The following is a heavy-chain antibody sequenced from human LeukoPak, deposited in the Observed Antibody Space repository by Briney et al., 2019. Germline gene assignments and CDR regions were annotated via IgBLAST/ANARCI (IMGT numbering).Heavy chain of an antibody. Sequence: APVKVSCKASGYTFTSYYMHWVRQAPGQGLEWMGIINPSGGSTSYAQKFQGRVTMTRDTSTSTVYMELSSLRSEDTAVYYCARSPGGVGDFDYWGQGTLVTVSS. D-gene: IGHD1-26*01. V-gene: IGHV1-46*03. CDR2: INPSGGST. J-gene: IGHJ4*02. CDR1: GYTFTSYY. CDR3: ARSPGGVGDFDY.